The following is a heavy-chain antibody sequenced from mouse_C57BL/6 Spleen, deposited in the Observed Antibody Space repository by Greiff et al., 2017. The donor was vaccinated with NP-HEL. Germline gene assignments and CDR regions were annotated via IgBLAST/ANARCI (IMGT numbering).Heavy chain of an antibody. J-gene: IGHJ3*01. CDR2: ISSGSSTI. V-gene: IGHV5-17*01. CDR1: GFTFSDYG. D-gene: IGHD2-3*01. Sequence: EVKLVESGGGLVKPGGSLKLSCAASGFTFSDYGMHWVRQAPEKGLEWVAYISSGSSTIYYADTVKGRFTISRDNAKNTLFLQMTSLRSEDTAMYYCARGFYDGYVAYWGQGTLVTVSA. CDR3: ARGFYDGYVAY.